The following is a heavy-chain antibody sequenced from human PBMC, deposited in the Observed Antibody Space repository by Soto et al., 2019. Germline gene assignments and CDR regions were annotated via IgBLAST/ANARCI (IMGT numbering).Heavy chain of an antibody. CDR1: GFTLFSSA. Sequence: GGSLRLSCAASGFTLFSSAMSWVPQAPGKGLEWVPTTTTSGAGTYYADSVKGRFTISRDNSKNTLYLQMNSLRVEDTAVYYCPKPTTTWGQGTLVTV. CDR3: PKPTTT. V-gene: IGHV3-23*01. J-gene: IGHJ5*02. CDR2: TTTSGAGT.